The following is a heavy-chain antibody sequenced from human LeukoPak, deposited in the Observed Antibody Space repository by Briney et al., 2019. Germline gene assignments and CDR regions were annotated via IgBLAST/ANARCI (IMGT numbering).Heavy chain of an antibody. D-gene: IGHD3-3*01. CDR2: INGGNGNT. CDR1: GYTFTNYA. CDR3: ARARYETRIWPKSRYDYYYYMDV. V-gene: IGHV1-3*03. Sequence: ASVKVSCKASGYTFTNYAMHWVRQAPGQRLEWMGWINGGNGNTKYSQEFQGRVTITRDTSASTAYMEVCSLRSEDMAVYYCARARYETRIWPKSRYDYYYYMDVWGKGTTVTVSS. J-gene: IGHJ6*03.